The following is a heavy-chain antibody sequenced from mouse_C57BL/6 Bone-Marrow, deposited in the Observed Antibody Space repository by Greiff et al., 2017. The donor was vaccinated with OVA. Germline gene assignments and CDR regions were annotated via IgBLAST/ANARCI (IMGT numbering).Heavy chain of an antibody. J-gene: IGHJ2*01. CDR1: GYTFTDYY. CDR2: INPYNGGT. D-gene: IGHD1-1*01. V-gene: IGHV1-19*01. Sequence: SGPVLVKPGASVKMSCKASGYTFTDYYMNWVKQSHGKSLEWIGVINPYNGGTSYNQKFKGKATLTVDKSSSTAYMELNSLTSEDSAVYYCAPITTVVFDYWGQGTTLTVSS. CDR3: APITTVVFDY.